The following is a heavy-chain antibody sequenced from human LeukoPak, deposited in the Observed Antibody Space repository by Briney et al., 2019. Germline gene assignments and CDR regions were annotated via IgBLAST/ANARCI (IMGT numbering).Heavy chain of an antibody. J-gene: IGHJ4*02. CDR2: ISGSGGST. CDR1: GFTFSSYW. D-gene: IGHD3-16*01. CDR3: ARKWGSPDY. V-gene: IGHV3-23*01. Sequence: GGSLRLSCAASGFTFSSYWMSWVRQAPGKGLEWVSAISGSGGSTYYADSVKGRFTVSRDNSKNTLYLQMNSLRAEDTAVYYCARKWGSPDYWGQGTLVTVSS.